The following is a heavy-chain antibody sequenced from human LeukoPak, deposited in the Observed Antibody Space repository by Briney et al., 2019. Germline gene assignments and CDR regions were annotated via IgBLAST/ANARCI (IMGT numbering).Heavy chain of an antibody. CDR2: INPSGGST. D-gene: IGHD1-7*01. J-gene: IGHJ6*01. Sequence: GASVKLSCKASGYTFTSYYMHWVRQAPGQGLEWMGIINPSGGSTSYAQTLKGRVTMTRDTSRSTVYMELSSLRSEATAVYYCARELDLRAYYYTMDAWGQGATGTVSS. V-gene: IGHV1-46*04. CDR3: ARELDLRAYYYTMDA. CDR1: GYTFTSYY.